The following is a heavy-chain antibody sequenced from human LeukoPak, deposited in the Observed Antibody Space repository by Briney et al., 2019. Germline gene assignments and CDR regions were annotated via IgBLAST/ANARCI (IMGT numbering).Heavy chain of an antibody. D-gene: IGHD2-2*01. V-gene: IGHV1-3*01. Sequence: ASVKVSCKASGYTFTSYAMDWVRQAPGQRLEWMGWINAGNGNTKYSQKFQGRVTITRDTSASTAYMELSSLRSEDTAVYYCARSDIVVVPAASSAAFDIWGQGTMVTVSS. CDR1: GYTFTSYA. CDR2: INAGNGNT. J-gene: IGHJ3*02. CDR3: ARSDIVVVPAASSAAFDI.